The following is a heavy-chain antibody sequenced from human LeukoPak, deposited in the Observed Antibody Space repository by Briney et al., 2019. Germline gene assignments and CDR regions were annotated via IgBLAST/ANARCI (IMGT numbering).Heavy chain of an antibody. Sequence: GGSLRLSCAASGFTFSSYAMSWVRQAPGKGLEWVSAISGSGGSTYYADSVKGRFTISRDNSKNTLYLQMNSLRAEDTAVYYCAEATIFGVGKDAFDIWGQGTMVTVSS. CDR3: AEATIFGVGKDAFDI. J-gene: IGHJ3*02. CDR2: ISGSGGST. V-gene: IGHV3-23*01. D-gene: IGHD3-3*01. CDR1: GFTFSSYA.